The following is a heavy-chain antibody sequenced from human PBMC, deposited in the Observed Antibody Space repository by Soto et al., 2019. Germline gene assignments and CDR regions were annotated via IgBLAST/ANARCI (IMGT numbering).Heavy chain of an antibody. J-gene: IGHJ3*02. CDR3: ARDLNWTYALDAFDI. CDR1: GFIFSGYA. V-gene: IGHV3-21*06. Sequence: GGSLRLSCAASGFIFSGYAINWVRQAPGKGLEWVSCISVGSNYIYYADSVKGRFTISRDNAKNSVYLQMGSLGAEDTAVYYCARDLNWTYALDAFDIWGQGTMVTVSS. D-gene: IGHD1-7*01. CDR2: ISVGSNYI.